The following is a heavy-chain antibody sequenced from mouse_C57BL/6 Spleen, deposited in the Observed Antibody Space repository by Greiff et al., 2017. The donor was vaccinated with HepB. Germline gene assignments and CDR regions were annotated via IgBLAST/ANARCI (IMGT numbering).Heavy chain of an antibody. CDR2: ISDGGSYT. J-gene: IGHJ2*01. CDR3: ARGSLDY. CDR1: GFTFSSYA. Sequence: EVKLVESGGGLVKPGGSLKLSCAASGFTFSSYAMSWVRQTPEKRLEWVATISDGGSYTYYPDNVKGRFTISRDNAKNHLYLQMSHLKSEDTAMYYCARGSLDYWGQGTTLTVSS. V-gene: IGHV5-4*03.